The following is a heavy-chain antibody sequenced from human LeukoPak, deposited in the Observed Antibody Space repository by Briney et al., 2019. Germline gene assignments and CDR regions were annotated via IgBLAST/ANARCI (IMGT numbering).Heavy chain of an antibody. CDR2: VNPNSGNT. CDR3: ARGVLRFLEWSNWFDP. V-gene: IGHV1-8*03. D-gene: IGHD3-3*01. CDR1: GYTFTSYD. Sequence: ASVKVSCKASGYTFTSYDINWVRQATGQGLEWMGWVNPNSGNTGYAQKFQGRVTITRNTSISTAYMELSSLRSEDTAVYYCARGVLRFLEWSNWFDPWGQGTLVTVSS. J-gene: IGHJ5*02.